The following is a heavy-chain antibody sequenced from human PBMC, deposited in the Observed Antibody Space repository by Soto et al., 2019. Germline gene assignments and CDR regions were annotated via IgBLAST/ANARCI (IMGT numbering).Heavy chain of an antibody. D-gene: IGHD5-18*01. CDR1: GFTFSSYW. CDR3: GRGGSDSPMAPGY. Sequence: QPGGSLRLSCAASGFTFSSYWMHWVRQAPGKGLVWVSRINRDGSGTDYADSVKGRFTISRDNAKNTLYLQMNNLRPEDTAVFYCGRGGSDSPMAPGYWGQGTLVTVSS. J-gene: IGHJ4*02. V-gene: IGHV3-74*01. CDR2: INRDGSGT.